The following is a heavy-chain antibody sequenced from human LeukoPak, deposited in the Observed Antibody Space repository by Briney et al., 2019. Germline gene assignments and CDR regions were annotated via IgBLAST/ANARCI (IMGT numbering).Heavy chain of an antibody. D-gene: IGHD4-23*01. CDR3: ARYGGNAHDY. CDR1: GGSISSGDYY. V-gene: IGHV4-31*03. CDR2: IYYSGTT. J-gene: IGHJ4*02. Sequence: PSQTLSLTCTVSGGSISSGDYYWSWIRQRPGKGLEWIGQIYYSGTTYYNPSLKSRVTISVDTSKKQFSLKLSSVTAADTAVYYCARYGGNAHDYWGQGTLVTVSS.